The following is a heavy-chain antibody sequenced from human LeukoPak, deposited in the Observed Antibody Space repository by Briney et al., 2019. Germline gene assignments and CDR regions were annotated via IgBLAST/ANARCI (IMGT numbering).Heavy chain of an antibody. Sequence: GRSLRLSCAASGFTFDDYAMHWVRQAPGKGLEWVSGISWNSGSIGYADSVKGRFTISRDNAKNSLYLQMNSLRAEDTALYYCAKDMGAGIAAAGTDYYYGMDVWGQGTTVTVSS. CDR3: AKDMGAGIAAAGTDYYYGMDV. V-gene: IGHV3-9*01. CDR1: GFTFDDYA. J-gene: IGHJ6*02. D-gene: IGHD6-13*01. CDR2: ISWNSGSI.